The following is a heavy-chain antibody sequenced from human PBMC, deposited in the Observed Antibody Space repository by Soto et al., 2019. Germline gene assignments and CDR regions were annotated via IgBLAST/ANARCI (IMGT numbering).Heavy chain of an antibody. CDR2: INSGGSST. J-gene: IGHJ2*01. Sequence: EVQLVESGGGLVQPGGSLRLSCAASGFTFINYWVHWVRQVPGKGLVWVSRINSGGSSTSYADSVKGRFTISRDNAKNTSYLQMNSLRAEDTAVYYCASRLRSTSRRASYFDLWGRGTLVTVSS. D-gene: IGHD3-3*01. V-gene: IGHV3-74*01. CDR1: GFTFINYW. CDR3: ASRLRSTSRRASYFDL.